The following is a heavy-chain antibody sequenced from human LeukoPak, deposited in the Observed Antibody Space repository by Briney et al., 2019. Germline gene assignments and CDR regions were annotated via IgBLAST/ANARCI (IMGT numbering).Heavy chain of an antibody. D-gene: IGHD3-3*01. CDR1: GCSFTSYW. CDR2: IYPGDSDT. CDR3: ARHLTGDDFWSGPIFDY. V-gene: IGHV5-51*01. J-gene: IGHJ4*02. Sequence: GESLKISFKGSGCSFTSYWIGWGRPMPGKGLEWMGIIYPGDSDTRYSPSFQGQVTISADKSISTAYLQWSSLKASDTAMYYCARHLTGDDFWSGPIFDYWGQGTLVTVSS.